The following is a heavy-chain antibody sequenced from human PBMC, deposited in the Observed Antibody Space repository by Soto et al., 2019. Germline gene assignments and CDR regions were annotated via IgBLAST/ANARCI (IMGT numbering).Heavy chain of an antibody. D-gene: IGHD5-18*01. Sequence: GGSLRLSCAASGFSFSNYWIHWVRQAPGKGLVWVSRIKTDGSSTDYAASVKGRFTISRDNAKNTLYLQMNSLTAEDTAVYYCAKREGNTYGLFHWGQVTLIIVSS. CDR2: IKTDGSST. CDR1: GFSFSNYW. J-gene: IGHJ4*02. V-gene: IGHV3-74*01. CDR3: AKREGNTYGLFH.